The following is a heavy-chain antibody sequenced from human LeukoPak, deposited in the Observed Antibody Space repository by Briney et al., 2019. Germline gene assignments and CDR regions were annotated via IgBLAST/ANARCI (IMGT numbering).Heavy chain of an antibody. J-gene: IGHJ4*02. CDR1: GFIFSNYG. V-gene: IGHV3-23*01. D-gene: IGHD3-22*01. CDR2: IRGNAGTT. Sequence: GGSLRLSCAASGFIFSNYGMSWVRQAPGKGPEWVSAIRGNAGTTYYADSVKGRFTIFRDNSKNMLYLQMNSLRVEDTAVYYCAKGHGHSSGYYYFDSWGQGTLVTVSS. CDR3: AKGHGHSSGYYYFDS.